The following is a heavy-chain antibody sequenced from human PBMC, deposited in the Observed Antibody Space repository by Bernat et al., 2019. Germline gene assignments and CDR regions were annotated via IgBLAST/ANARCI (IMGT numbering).Heavy chain of an antibody. V-gene: IGHV4-39*01. CDR1: GGSISSSSYY. J-gene: IGHJ3*02. D-gene: IGHD4-17*01. Sequence: QLQLQESGPGLVKPSETLSLTCTVSGGSISSSSYYWGWIRQPPGKGLEWIGSIYYSGSTYYNPSLKSRVTISVDTSKTQFSLKLSSVTAADTAVYYCARHLQFVYYGDYRDMGAFDIWGQGTMVTVSS. CDR3: ARHLQFVYYGDYRDMGAFDI. CDR2: IYYSGST.